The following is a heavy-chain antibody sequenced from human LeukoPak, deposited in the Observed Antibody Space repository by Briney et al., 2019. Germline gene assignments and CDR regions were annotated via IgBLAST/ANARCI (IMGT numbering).Heavy chain of an antibody. CDR1: GGSISSYY. Sequence: SETLSLTCTVSGGSISSYYWSWIRQPPGKGLEWIGYIYYSGSTNYNPSLKSRVTMSVDTSKNQFSLKLSSVTAADTAVYYCAREGDIVVVPAAIGYYYYYMDVWGKGTTVTVSS. J-gene: IGHJ6*03. V-gene: IGHV4-59*12. CDR3: AREGDIVVVPAAIGYYYYYMDV. D-gene: IGHD2-2*01. CDR2: IYYSGST.